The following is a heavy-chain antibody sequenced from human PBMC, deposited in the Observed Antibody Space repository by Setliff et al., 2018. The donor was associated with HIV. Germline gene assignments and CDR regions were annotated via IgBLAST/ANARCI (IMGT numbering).Heavy chain of an antibody. Sequence: PGGSLRLSCAPSGFRFSDYTMTWVRQAPGKGLECVSGISGSGGGTYYADSVKGRFTVSRDNSKYTLYLQMNSLRVEDTAVYYCAKDKGSSGWSAWGQGTLVTVSS. CDR1: GFRFSDYT. J-gene: IGHJ5*02. V-gene: IGHV3-23*01. D-gene: IGHD6-19*01. CDR2: ISGSGGGT. CDR3: AKDKGSSGWSA.